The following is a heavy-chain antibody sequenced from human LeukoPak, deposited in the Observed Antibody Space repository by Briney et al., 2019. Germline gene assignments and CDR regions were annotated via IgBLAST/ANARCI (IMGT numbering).Heavy chain of an antibody. D-gene: IGHD6-19*01. CDR1: GFTFSSYA. Sequence: PGGSLRLSCAASGFTFSSYAMSWIRQPPGKGLEWIGSIYYSGSTYYNPSLKSRVTISVDTSKNQFSLKLNSVTAADTAVYYCARHNGIAVAGTVDYWGQGTLVTVSS. CDR3: ARHNGIAVAGTVDY. CDR2: IYYSGST. J-gene: IGHJ4*02. V-gene: IGHV4-39*01.